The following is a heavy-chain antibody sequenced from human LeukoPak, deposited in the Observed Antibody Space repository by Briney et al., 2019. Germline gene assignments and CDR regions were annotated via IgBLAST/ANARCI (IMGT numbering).Heavy chain of an antibody. D-gene: IGHD1-26*01. J-gene: IGHJ4*02. Sequence: ASVKVSXKASGYTXTSXAFSWVRXXXGXGLEWMGWISANNGNTNYAQKLQGRVTMTTDTSTSTVYMELRSLRSDDTAVYYCAXASYSGSYALFDYWGQGTLVTVSS. CDR3: AXASYSGSYALFDY. CDR1: GYTXTSXA. V-gene: IGHV1-18*01. CDR2: ISANNGNT.